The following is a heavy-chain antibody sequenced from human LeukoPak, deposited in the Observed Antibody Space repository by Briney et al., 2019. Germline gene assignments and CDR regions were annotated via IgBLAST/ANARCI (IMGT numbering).Heavy chain of an antibody. Sequence: SETLSLTCAVYGGSFSGYYCSCIRQPPGKGLESIGEINHSGSTNYNPSLKSRVTISVDTSKNQFSLKLSSVTAADTAVYYCARGNYYDGSGYYYRAFDIWGQGTMVTVSS. J-gene: IGHJ3*02. CDR1: GGSFSGYY. V-gene: IGHV4-34*01. CDR2: INHSGST. D-gene: IGHD3-22*01. CDR3: ARGNYYDGSGYYYRAFDI.